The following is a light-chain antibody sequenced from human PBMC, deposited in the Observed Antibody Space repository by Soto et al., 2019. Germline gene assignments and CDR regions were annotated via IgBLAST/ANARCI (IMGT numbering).Light chain of an antibody. CDR2: KAS. CDR1: QTISSW. Sequence: IQMTQSPSTLSGSVGDRVTITCRASQTISSWLAWYQQKPGKAPKLLIYKASTLKSGVPSRFSGSGSGTEFTLTISSLQPDDFATYYCQQYNSYSPWTFGQGTKADIK. V-gene: IGKV1-5*03. J-gene: IGKJ1*01. CDR3: QQYNSYSPWT.